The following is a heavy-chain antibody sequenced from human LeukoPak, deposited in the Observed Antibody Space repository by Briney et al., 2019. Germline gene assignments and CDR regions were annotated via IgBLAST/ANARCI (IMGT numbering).Heavy chain of an antibody. D-gene: IGHD4-23*01. J-gene: IGHJ6*03. CDR1: GFTFSSYA. V-gene: IGHV3-23*01. CDR2: ISGSGGST. Sequence: GGSLRLSCAASGFTFSSYAMSWVRQAPGKGLEWVSAISGSGGSTYYADSVKGRFTISRDNSKNTLYLQMNSLRAEDTAVYYCAKGLPKPVVTQRYYMDVWGKGTTVTVSS. CDR3: AKGLPKPVVTQRYYMDV.